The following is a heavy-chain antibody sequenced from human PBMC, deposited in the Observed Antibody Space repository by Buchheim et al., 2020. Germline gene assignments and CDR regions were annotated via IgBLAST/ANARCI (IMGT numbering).Heavy chain of an antibody. CDR1: GYTFTGYY. V-gene: IGHV1-2*06. J-gene: IGHJ5*02. CDR3: AREPPDRYCSGGSCYPGWFDP. CDR2: INPNSGGT. D-gene: IGHD2-15*01. Sequence: QVQLVQSGAEVKKPGASVKVSCKASGYTFTGYYMHWVRQAPGQGLEWMGRINPNSGGTNYAQKFQGRVTMTRDTSISTAYMGLSRMRSDDTAVYYCAREPPDRYCSGGSCYPGWFDPWGQGTL.